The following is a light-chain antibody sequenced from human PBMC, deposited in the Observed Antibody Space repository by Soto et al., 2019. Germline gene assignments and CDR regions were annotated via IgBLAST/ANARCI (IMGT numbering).Light chain of an antibody. CDR3: QQSYSTPIT. V-gene: IGKV3D-20*02. J-gene: IGKJ5*01. CDR2: DAS. CDR1: QTVSSTF. Sequence: EIVLTQSPGTLSLSPGERATLSCRASQTVSSTFLAWYQQKPGQAPRLLIYDASSRATGIPDRFSGGGSGTDFTLTISSLQPEDFATYYCQQSYSTPITFGQGTRLEIK.